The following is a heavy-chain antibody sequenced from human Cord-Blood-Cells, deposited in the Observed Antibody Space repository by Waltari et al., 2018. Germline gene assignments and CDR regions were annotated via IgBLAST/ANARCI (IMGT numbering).Heavy chain of an antibody. Sequence: QVQLVQSGAEVKKPGASVKVSCKASGYTFTGYYMHWVRQAPGQGLEWMGRINPNSSGTNYAQKFQGRVTMTRDTSISTAYMELSRLRSDDTAVYYCASGGDYYYYGMDVWGQGTTVTVSS. D-gene: IGHD3-10*01. V-gene: IGHV1-2*06. CDR1: GYTFTGYY. J-gene: IGHJ6*02. CDR3: ASGGDYYYYGMDV. CDR2: INPNSSGT.